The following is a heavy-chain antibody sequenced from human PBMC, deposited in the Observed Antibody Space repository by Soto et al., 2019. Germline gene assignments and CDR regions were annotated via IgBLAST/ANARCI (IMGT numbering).Heavy chain of an antibody. CDR1: GYTFTSYG. V-gene: IGHV1-18*01. CDR2: ISAYNGNT. Sequence: QVPLVQSGAEVKKPGASVKVSCKASGYTFTSYGISWVRPAPGQGLEWMGWISAYNGNTNYAQKLQGRVTMTTDTSTRTAYMELRSLRSDDPAVYYCARGLGSVAGTSYYYYMDVWGKGTTVTVSS. D-gene: IGHD6-19*01. CDR3: ARGLGSVAGTSYYYYMDV. J-gene: IGHJ6*03.